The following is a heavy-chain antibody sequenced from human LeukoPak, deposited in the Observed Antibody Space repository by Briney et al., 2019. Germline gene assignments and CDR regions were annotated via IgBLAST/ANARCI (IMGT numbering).Heavy chain of an antibody. CDR1: GFTFSTYG. Sequence: GGSLRLSCAASGFTFSTYGMYWVRQAPGKGLEWVANIQQDGGEKYYVDSVKGRFTISRDNAKNSLYLQMNSLRAEDTAVYYCAREKGIAAPPFDYWGQGTLVTVSS. J-gene: IGHJ4*02. CDR2: IQQDGGEK. V-gene: IGHV3-7*01. CDR3: AREKGIAAPPFDY. D-gene: IGHD6-13*01.